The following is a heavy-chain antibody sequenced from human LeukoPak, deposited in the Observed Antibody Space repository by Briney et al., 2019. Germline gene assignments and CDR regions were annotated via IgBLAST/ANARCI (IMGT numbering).Heavy chain of an antibody. D-gene: IGHD1-26*01. CDR3: AREYSGSYCPDY. CDR2: ISSSSSYI. Sequence: GGSLRLSCAASGFTFSSYSMNWVRQAPGKGLEWVSSISSSSSYIYYADSVKGRFTISRDNAKNSLYLQMNSLRAEDTAVYYCAREYSGSYCPDYWGQGILVTVSS. J-gene: IGHJ4*02. CDR1: GFTFSSYS. V-gene: IGHV3-21*01.